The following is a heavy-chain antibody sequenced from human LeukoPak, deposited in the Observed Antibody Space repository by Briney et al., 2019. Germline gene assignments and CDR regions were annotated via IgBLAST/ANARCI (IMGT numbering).Heavy chain of an antibody. CDR3: AKDDLIDDFPSSYYYYGMDV. D-gene: IGHD3-3*01. CDR2: ISGSGGST. J-gene: IGHJ6*02. Sequence: GGSLRLSCAASGFTFSSYWMHWVRQAPGKGLEWVSAISGSGGSTYYADSVKGRFTISRDNSKNTLYLQMNSLRAEDTAVYYCAKDDLIDDFPSSYYYYGMDVWGQGTTVTVSS. V-gene: IGHV3-23*01. CDR1: GFTFSSYW.